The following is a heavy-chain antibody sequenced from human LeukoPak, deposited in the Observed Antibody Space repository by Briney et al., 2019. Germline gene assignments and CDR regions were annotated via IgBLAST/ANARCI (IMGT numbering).Heavy chain of an antibody. J-gene: IGHJ6*04. CDR1: GFTFSYYA. V-gene: IGHV3-21*01. CDR2: ISTRSTYI. Sequence: GGSLRLSCAASGFTFSYYAMNWVRQAPGKGLEWVSSISTRSTYIFYADSLKGRFTISRDNAKNSLYLQMNSLRAEDTAVYYCAELGITMIGGVWGKGTTVTISS. D-gene: IGHD3-10*02. CDR3: AELGITMIGGV.